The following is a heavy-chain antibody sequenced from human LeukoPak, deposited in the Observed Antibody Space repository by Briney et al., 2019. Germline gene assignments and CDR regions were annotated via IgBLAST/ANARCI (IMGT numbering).Heavy chain of an antibody. CDR3: ARAKPKNMVRGLIMRRESRYYFDY. CDR1: GFTFSSYW. Sequence: GGSLRLSCAASGFTFSSYWMSWVRQAPGKGLEWVANIKQDGSEKYYVDSVKGRFTISRDNSKSTLYIQMNSLRAEDTAVYYCARAKPKNMVRGLIMRRESRYYFDYWGQGTLVTVSS. V-gene: IGHV3-7*03. J-gene: IGHJ4*02. D-gene: IGHD3-10*01. CDR2: IKQDGSEK.